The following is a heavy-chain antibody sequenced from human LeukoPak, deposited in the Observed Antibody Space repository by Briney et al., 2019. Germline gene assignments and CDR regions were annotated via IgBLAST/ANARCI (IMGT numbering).Heavy chain of an antibody. V-gene: IGHV3-21*01. CDR2: ISSSSSYI. Sequence: GGSLRLSCAASGSTFSSYSMNWVRQAPGKGLEWVSSISSSSSYIYYADSVKGRFTISRDNAKNSLYLQMNSLRAEDTAVYYCARDYDFWSGYYHNFDYWGQGTLVTVSS. J-gene: IGHJ4*02. D-gene: IGHD3-3*01. CDR1: GSTFSSYS. CDR3: ARDYDFWSGYYHNFDY.